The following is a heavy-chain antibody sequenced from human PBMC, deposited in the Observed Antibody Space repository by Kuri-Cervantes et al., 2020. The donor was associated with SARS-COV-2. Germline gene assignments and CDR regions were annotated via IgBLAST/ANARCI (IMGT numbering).Heavy chain of an antibody. D-gene: IGHD3-3*01. CDR3: ARDGRVYYDFWSGYPPEVHYYYMDV. Sequence: SVKVSCKASGGTFSSYAISWVRQAPGQGLEWMGRIIPIFGTANYAQKFQGGVTITADKSTSTAYMELSSLRSEDTAVYYCARDGRVYYDFWSGYPPEVHYYYMDVWGKGTTVTVSS. CDR2: IIPIFGTA. V-gene: IGHV1-69*06. J-gene: IGHJ6*03. CDR1: GGTFSSYA.